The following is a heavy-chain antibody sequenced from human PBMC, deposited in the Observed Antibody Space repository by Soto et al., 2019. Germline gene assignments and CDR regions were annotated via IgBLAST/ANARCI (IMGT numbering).Heavy chain of an antibody. CDR3: ARDYQGGSLDY. CDR1: GFTFGSYG. CDR2: IWYDATNK. D-gene: IGHD1-26*01. Sequence: PGGSLRLSCAASGFTFGSYGMHWVRQAPGKGLEWVALIWYDATNKYYADSVKGRFTISRDNSKNTLYLQMNSLRAEDTAVYYCARDYQGGSLDYWGQGTLVTVS. V-gene: IGHV3-33*01. J-gene: IGHJ4*02.